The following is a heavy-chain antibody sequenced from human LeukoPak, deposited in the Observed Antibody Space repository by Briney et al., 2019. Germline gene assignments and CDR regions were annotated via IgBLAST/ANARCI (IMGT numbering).Heavy chain of an antibody. V-gene: IGHV4-59*01. J-gene: IGHJ5*02. Sequence: SETLSLTCTVSGGSISSYYWSWIRQPPGKGLEWIGYIYYSGSTNYNPSLKSRVTISVDTSKNQFSLKLSSVTAADTAVYYCARRNYDYVWGPSNWFDPWGQGTLVTVSS. CDR3: ARRNYDYVWGPSNWFDP. CDR2: IYYSGST. D-gene: IGHD3-16*01. CDR1: GGSISSYY.